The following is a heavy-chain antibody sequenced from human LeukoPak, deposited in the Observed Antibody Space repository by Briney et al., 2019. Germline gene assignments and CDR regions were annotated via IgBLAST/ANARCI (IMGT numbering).Heavy chain of an antibody. J-gene: IGHJ4*02. CDR2: IIPIFGTA. D-gene: IGHD6-6*01. CDR3: ARVNFLEYSSSSGDY. Sequence: SVKVSCKASGYTFTSYAISWVRQAPGQGLERMGGIIPIFGTANYAQKFQGRVTITTDESTSTAYMELSSLRSEDTAVYYCARVNFLEYSSSSGDYWGQGTLVTVFS. CDR1: GYTFTSYA. V-gene: IGHV1-69*05.